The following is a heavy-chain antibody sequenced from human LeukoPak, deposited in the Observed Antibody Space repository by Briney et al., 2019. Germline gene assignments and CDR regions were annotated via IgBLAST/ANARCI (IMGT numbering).Heavy chain of an antibody. Sequence: SETLSLTCTVSGGSISSSSYYWGWIRQPPGKGLEWIGIIYYSGSTYYNPSLKSRVTISVDTSKNQFSLKLSSVTAADTAVYYCARRVSYRNCFDPWGQGTLVTVSS. D-gene: IGHD1-26*01. CDR1: GGSISSSSYY. CDR2: IYYSGST. J-gene: IGHJ5*02. CDR3: ARRVSYRNCFDP. V-gene: IGHV4-39*01.